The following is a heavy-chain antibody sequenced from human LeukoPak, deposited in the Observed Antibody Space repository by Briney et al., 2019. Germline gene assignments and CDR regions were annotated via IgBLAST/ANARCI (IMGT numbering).Heavy chain of an antibody. D-gene: IGHD3-10*01. CDR1: GFTFSSYG. CDR3: AKARGAYYYYYMDV. V-gene: IGHV3-30*18. Sequence: PGRSLRLSCAASGFTFSSYGMHWVRQAPGKGLEWVAVIWYGGSNKYYADSVKGRFTISRDNSKNTLYLQMNSLRAEDTAVYYCAKARGAYYYYYMDVWGKGTTVTVSS. CDR2: IWYGGSNK. J-gene: IGHJ6*03.